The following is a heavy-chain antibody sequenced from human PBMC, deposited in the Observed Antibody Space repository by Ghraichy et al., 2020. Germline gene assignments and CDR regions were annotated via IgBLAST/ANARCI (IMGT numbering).Heavy chain of an antibody. J-gene: IGHJ6*02. CDR1: GFTFSSYG. Sequence: GGSLRLSCAASGFTFSSYGMHWVRQAPGKGLEWVAVISYDGSNKYYADSVKGRFTISRDNSNNTLYLQMNSPRAEDTAVYYCAKERYYDSSGYHYYYYGMDVWGQGTTVTVSS. D-gene: IGHD3-22*01. V-gene: IGHV3-30*18. CDR3: AKERYYDSSGYHYYYYGMDV. CDR2: ISYDGSNK.